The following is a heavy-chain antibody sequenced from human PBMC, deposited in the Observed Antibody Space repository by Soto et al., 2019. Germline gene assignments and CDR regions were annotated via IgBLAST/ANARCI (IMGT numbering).Heavy chain of an antibody. Sequence: QVQLVQSGAEVKKPGASVKVSCKASGYTFTSYGISWVRQAPGQGLEWMGWISAYNGNTNYAQKLQGRVTMTTDTSTSTAYMGLRRLRSGDTAVYYCARWVVVVPAAAVNWFDPWGQGTLVTVSS. CDR3: ARWVVVVPAAAVNWFDP. J-gene: IGHJ5*02. CDR1: GYTFTSYG. CDR2: ISAYNGNT. V-gene: IGHV1-18*01. D-gene: IGHD2-2*01.